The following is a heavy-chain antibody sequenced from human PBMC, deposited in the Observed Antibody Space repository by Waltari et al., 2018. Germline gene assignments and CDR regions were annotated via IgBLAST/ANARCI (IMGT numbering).Heavy chain of an antibody. Sequence: EVQLVQSGGGLVHPGGSLRPSCVTSGSDFDTFWMSWVRQAPGKGLEWVANIREDGGDTYYLDSVKGRFTISRDNANNSLYLEMDSLTVEDTGVYYCVTRVAAAGWGQGTLVTVSS. CDR2: IREDGGDT. CDR3: VTRVAAAG. V-gene: IGHV3-7*01. D-gene: IGHD6-25*01. CDR1: GSDFDTFW. J-gene: IGHJ4*02.